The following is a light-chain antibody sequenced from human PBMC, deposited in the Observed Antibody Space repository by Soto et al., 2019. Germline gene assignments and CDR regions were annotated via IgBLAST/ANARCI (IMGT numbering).Light chain of an antibody. CDR3: QQYNSYSPWT. CDR1: QGISNF. Sequence: IDFTQSPSSLSASVVDRVTIACRASQGISNFLAWYQQKPGKAPKLLIYAASTLQSGVPSRFSGSGSGTDFTLTISSLQPDDFATYYCQQYNSYSPWTFGQGTKVDIK. CDR2: AAS. V-gene: IGKV1-9*01. J-gene: IGKJ1*01.